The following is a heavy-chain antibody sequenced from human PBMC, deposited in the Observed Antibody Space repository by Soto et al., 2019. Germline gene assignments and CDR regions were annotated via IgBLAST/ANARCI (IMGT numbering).Heavy chain of an antibody. CDR1: GFTFSSYW. D-gene: IGHD4-4*01. CDR3: ARDLKTTAFDYYYYGMDV. Sequence: EVQLVESGGGLVQPGGSLRLSCAASGFTFSSYWMSWVRQAPGKGLEWVANIKQDGSEKYYVDSVKGRFTISRDNAKKSLYLQMNSLRAEDTAVYYCARDLKTTAFDYYYYGMDVWGQGTTVTVSS. CDR2: IKQDGSEK. V-gene: IGHV3-7*03. J-gene: IGHJ6*02.